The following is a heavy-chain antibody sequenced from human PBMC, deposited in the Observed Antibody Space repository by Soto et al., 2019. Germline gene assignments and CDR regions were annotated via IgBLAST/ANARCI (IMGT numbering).Heavy chain of an antibody. CDR3: AKDNSHYGGNFVFDY. J-gene: IGHJ4*02. CDR2: IRNKGNNYAT. Sequence: GGSLRLSWAASGFTFSASAMHWVRQASGKGLEWVGRIRNKGNNYATAYTASVKGRFTISRDNAKNSLYLQMNSLRAEDTALYYCAKDNSHYGGNFVFDYWGQGTLVTVSS. CDR1: GFTFSASA. V-gene: IGHV3-73*01. D-gene: IGHD4-17*01.